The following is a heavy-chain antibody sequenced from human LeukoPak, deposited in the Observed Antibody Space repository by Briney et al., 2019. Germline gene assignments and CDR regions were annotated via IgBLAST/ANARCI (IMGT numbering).Heavy chain of an antibody. CDR1: GGTFSSYA. V-gene: IGHV1-69*13. CDR2: IIPIFGTA. D-gene: IGHD2-2*01. CDR3: ARDSGNIVVVPAAISERWFDP. Sequence: GASVKVSCKASGGTFSSYAISWVRQAPGQGLEWMGGIIPIFGTANYAQKFQGRVTITADEPTSTAYMELSSLRSEDTAVYYCARDSGNIVVVPAAISERWFDPWGQGTLVTVSS. J-gene: IGHJ5*02.